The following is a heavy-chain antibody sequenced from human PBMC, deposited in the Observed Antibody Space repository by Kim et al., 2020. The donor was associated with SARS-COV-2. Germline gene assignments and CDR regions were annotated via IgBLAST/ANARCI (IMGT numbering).Heavy chain of an antibody. D-gene: IGHD1-26*01. CDR2: GGST. V-gene: IGHV3-53*01. J-gene: IGHJ4*02. CDR3: ARGGENFDY. Sequence: GGSTFYADSVKGRFTISRDHSKNTLYLQMNSLRAEDTAVYYCARGGENFDYWGQGTLVTVSS.